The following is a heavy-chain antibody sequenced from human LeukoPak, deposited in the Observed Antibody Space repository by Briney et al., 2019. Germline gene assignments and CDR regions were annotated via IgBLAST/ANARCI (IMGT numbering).Heavy chain of an antibody. CDR2: INPNSGGT. V-gene: IGHV1-2*06. Sequence: ASVKVSCKASGYTSTGYYMHWVRQAPGQGLEWMGRINPNSGGTNYAQKFQGRVTMTRDTSISTAYMELSRLRSDDTAVYYCARGPGQWPTPFDYWGQGTLVTVSS. CDR1: GYTSTGYY. CDR3: ARGPGQWPTPFDY. J-gene: IGHJ4*02. D-gene: IGHD6-19*01.